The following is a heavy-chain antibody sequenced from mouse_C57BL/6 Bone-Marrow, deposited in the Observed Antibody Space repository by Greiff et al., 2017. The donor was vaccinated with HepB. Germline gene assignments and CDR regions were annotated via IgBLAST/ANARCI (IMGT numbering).Heavy chain of an antibody. CDR3: ARGITTVVASYYYAMDY. J-gene: IGHJ4*01. CDR2: IYPGDGDT. V-gene: IGHV1-82*01. CDR1: GYAFSSSW. Sequence: QVQLQQSGPELVKPGASVKISCKASGYAFSSSWMNWVKQRPGKGLEWIGRIYPGDGDTNYNGKFKGKATLTADKSSSTAYMQLSSLTSEDSAVYFCARGITTVVASYYYAMDYWGQGTSVTVSS. D-gene: IGHD1-1*01.